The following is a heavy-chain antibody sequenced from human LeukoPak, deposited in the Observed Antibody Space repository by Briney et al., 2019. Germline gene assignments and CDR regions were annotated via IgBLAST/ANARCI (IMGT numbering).Heavy chain of an antibody. CDR3: ARHFWRATAFDP. J-gene: IGHJ5*02. CDR2: IYYGGST. V-gene: IGHV4-39*01. CDR1: GGSISSSSYY. Sequence: SETLSLTCTVSGGSISSSSYYWGWIRQPPGKGLEWIESIYYGGSTYYNPSLKSRVTISVDTSKNQFSLKLSSVTAADTAVYYCARHFWRATAFDPWGQGTLVTVSS. D-gene: IGHD3-3*01.